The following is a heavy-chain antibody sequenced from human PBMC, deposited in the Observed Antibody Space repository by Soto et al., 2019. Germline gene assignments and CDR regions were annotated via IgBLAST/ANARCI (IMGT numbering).Heavy chain of an antibody. J-gene: IGHJ6*02. CDR3: ATSEGDWGGGSCYNYFYYYGMDV. V-gene: IGHV1-3*01. CDR2: LSVGNGDT. Sequence: ASVKVSCKASGDTRTDFSIHWVRQAPGQRPEWMGWLSVGNGDTKYSQKFQGRVTITRDTSARTAYMELSNLRSEDTAVYYCATSEGDWGGGSCYNYFYYYGMDVWGQGTTVTVS. D-gene: IGHD2-15*01. CDR1: GDTRTDFS.